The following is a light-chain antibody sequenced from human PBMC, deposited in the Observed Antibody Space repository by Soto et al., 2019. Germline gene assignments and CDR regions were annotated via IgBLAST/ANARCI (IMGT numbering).Light chain of an antibody. CDR1: QSVSGW. Sequence: DIQMTQSPSSLSASVGDRVTITCRASQSVSGWLAWYQQKPGKAPQYLIQAASILQSGVPSRFSGSGSGTDFTLTISSLQPEDFATYYCQQNYNTPPITFGQGTRLEIK. V-gene: IGKV1-39*01. J-gene: IGKJ5*01. CDR3: QQNYNTPPIT. CDR2: AAS.